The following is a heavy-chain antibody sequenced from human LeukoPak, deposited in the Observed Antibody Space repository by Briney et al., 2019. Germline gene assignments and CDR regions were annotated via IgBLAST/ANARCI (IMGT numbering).Heavy chain of an antibody. V-gene: IGHV4-59*01. CDR3: ARLSTEEVYFDY. D-gene: IGHD7-27*01. Sequence: SETLSLTCTVSGGSFTSYYWSWIRQPPGKGLEWIGYIYYSGSTNYNPSLKSRVTISVDTSKNQFSLKLSSVTAADTAVYYCARLSTEEVYFDYWGQGTLVTVSS. J-gene: IGHJ4*02. CDR1: GGSFTSYY. CDR2: IYYSGST.